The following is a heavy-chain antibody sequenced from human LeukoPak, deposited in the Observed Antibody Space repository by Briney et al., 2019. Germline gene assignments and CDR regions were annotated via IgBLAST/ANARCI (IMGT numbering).Heavy chain of an antibody. CDR2: TRYDGSNK. D-gene: IGHD6-13*01. J-gene: IGHJ4*02. V-gene: IGHV3-30*02. CDR1: GFMLSTYG. CDR3: AKGRSSWSAFDY. Sequence: GGSLRLSCAASGFMLSTYGMHWVRQAPGKGLEWVAFTRYDGSNKFYADSVKGRFTISRDNSKNTLYLQMNSLRAEDTAVYYCAKGRSSWSAFDYWGQGSLVTVSS.